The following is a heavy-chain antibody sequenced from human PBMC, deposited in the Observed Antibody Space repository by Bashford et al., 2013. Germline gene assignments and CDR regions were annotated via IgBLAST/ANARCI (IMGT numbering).Heavy chain of an antibody. Sequence: GESLKISCQGSGYTFTSYWIGWVRQMPGKGLEWMGIIFPTDSDVKYSPSFQGRVTMSADRSINTAYLQWSSLKTSDSAVYFCARLQGGDIGGYLDSWGQGTLVTVSS. J-gene: IGHJ4*02. V-gene: IGHV5-51*01. CDR3: ARLQGGDIGGYLDS. CDR2: IFPTDSDV. D-gene: IGHD3-10*01. CDR1: GYTFTSYW.